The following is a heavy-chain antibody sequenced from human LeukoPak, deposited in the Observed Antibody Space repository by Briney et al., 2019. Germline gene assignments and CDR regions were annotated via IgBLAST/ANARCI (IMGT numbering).Heavy chain of an antibody. V-gene: IGHV5-51*01. CDR2: IYPGDSDT. CDR3: ARMSARKVDY. D-gene: IGHD3-3*01. J-gene: IGHJ4*02. Sequence: GESLKISCKASGYSFTSYWIGWVRQIPGKGLEWMGIIYPGDSDTRYSPSFQGQVTISADKSISTAYLQWSSLKASDTAIYYCARMSARKVDYWGQGTLVTVSS. CDR1: GYSFTSYW.